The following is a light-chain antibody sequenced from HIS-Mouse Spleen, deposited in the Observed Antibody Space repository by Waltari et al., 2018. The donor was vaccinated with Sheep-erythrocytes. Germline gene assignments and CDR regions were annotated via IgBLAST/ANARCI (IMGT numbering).Light chain of an antibody. CDR2: DVS. V-gene: IGLV2-11*01. CDR1: SSDVGGYNY. J-gene: IGLJ1*01. CDR3: CSYAGSYNHV. Sequence: QSALTQPRSVSGSPGQSVTISCTGTSSDVGGYNYVSWYQQHPGKAPKLMLYDVSKRPSGVPDCFSGSKSGTTASLTMSGLQAEDEADYCCCSYAGSYNHVFATGTKVTVL.